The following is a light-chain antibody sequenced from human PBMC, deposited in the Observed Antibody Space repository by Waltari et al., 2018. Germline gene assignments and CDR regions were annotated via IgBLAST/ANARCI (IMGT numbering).Light chain of an antibody. V-gene: IGKV1-39*01. J-gene: IGKJ1*01. CDR2: DAS. Sequence: DIQMTQSPSSLSASVGAKVTITCRASQSISSYLNWYKQKPGKAPKLLIYDASSLQSGVPSRCSGSGSGTDFTLTISSLQPEDFATYYCQQSYSTRWTFGQGTKVEIK. CDR1: QSISSY. CDR3: QQSYSTRWT.